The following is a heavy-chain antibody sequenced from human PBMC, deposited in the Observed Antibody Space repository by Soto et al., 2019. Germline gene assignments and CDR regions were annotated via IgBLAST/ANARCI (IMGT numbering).Heavy chain of an antibody. Sequence: ASVKVSCKASGYTFTSYGISLVRQAPGQGLEWMGWISAYNGNTNYAQKLQGRVTMTTDTSTSTAYMELRSLRSDDTAGYYCAGKEGIQLCLRGFDYWGQGTLVTVS. CDR2: ISAYNGNT. CDR1: GYTFTSYG. J-gene: IGHJ4*02. CDR3: AGKEGIQLCLRGFDY. D-gene: IGHD5-18*01. V-gene: IGHV1-18*01.